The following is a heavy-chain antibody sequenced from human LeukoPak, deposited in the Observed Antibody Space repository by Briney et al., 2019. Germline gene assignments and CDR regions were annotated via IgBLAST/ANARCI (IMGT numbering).Heavy chain of an antibody. V-gene: IGHV3-15*01. Sequence: PGGSLRLSCAASGFTFSNAWMSWVRQAPGKGLEWVGRIKSKTDGGTTDYAAPVKGRFTISRDNSKNTLYLQMNSLRAEDTAVYYCARDSGADDYWGQGTLVTVSS. CDR2: IKSKTDGGTT. J-gene: IGHJ4*02. CDR1: GFTFSNAW. D-gene: IGHD4/OR15-4a*01. CDR3: ARDSGADDY.